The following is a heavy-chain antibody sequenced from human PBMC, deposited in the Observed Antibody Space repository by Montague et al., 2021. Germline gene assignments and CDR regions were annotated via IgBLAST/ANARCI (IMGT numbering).Heavy chain of an antibody. CDR1: GFPFSSYW. Sequence: SRSLSLSASGFPFSSYWMHWVRQAPGKGLVWVSRINSDGSSTSYADSVKGRFTISRDNAKNTLYLQMNSLRAVDTAVYYCARDGDYYDSGGYYPGYWGQGTLVTVSS. CDR3: ARDGDYYDSGGYYPGY. J-gene: IGHJ4*02. D-gene: IGHD3-22*01. V-gene: IGHV3-74*01. CDR2: INSDGSST.